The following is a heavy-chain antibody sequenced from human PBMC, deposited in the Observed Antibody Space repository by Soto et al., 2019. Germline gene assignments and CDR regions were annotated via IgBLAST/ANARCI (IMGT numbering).Heavy chain of an antibody. CDR2: ISSSGGST. J-gene: IGHJ4*02. CDR3: AKASTWYPFLDY. V-gene: IGHV3-23*01. Sequence: GGSLRLSCAASGFTVSSYAMHWVRQAPGKGLEWVSAISSSGGSTYYADSVKGRFTVSRDNSKNTLSLQMNTLTAEDTAVYYCAKASTWYPFLDYPGQGSLVTVSS. CDR1: GFTVSSYA. D-gene: IGHD6-13*01.